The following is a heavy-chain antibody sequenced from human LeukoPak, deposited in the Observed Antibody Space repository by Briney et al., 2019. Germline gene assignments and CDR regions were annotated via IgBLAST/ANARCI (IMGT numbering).Heavy chain of an antibody. D-gene: IGHD6-19*01. CDR1: GYTFTNYG. CDR2: INADNGNT. Sequence: GASVKVSCKASGYTFTNYGISWVRQAPGQGLEWMGWINADNGNTNYAQKLQGRVTITTDTSKNKAYLELRRLRSDDRAVYFCARVFQRSSDWSRILSYFDYWGKGTLVTVCS. V-gene: IGHV1-18*01. J-gene: IGHJ4*02. CDR3: ARVFQRSSDWSRILSYFDY.